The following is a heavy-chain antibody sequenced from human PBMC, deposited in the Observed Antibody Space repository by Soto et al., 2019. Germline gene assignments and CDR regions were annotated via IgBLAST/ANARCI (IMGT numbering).Heavy chain of an antibody. CDR1: GFTFSSYW. D-gene: IGHD1-1*01. CDR2: INSDGSST. V-gene: IGHV3-74*01. Sequence: EVQLVESGGGLVQPGGSLRLSCAASGFTFSSYWMHWVRQAPGKGLVWVSRINSDGSSTSYADSVKGRFTISRDNAKNTLYLQLTSRRAEDTAVHYCARAVQSSNDYWGQGTLVTVSS. J-gene: IGHJ4*02. CDR3: ARAVQSSNDY.